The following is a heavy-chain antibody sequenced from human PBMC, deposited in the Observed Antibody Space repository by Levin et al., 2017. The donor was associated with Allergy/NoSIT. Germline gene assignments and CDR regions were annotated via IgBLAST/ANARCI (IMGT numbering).Heavy chain of an antibody. CDR2: INPNSGGT. Sequence: GESLKISCKASGYTFTGYYMHWVRQAPGQGLEWMGWINPNSGGTNYAQKFQGRVTMTRDTSISTAYMELSRLRSDDTAVYYCARTKALRYLDRGWFDPWGQGTLVTVSS. D-gene: IGHD3-9*01. J-gene: IGHJ5*02. V-gene: IGHV1-2*02. CDR1: GYTFTGYY. CDR3: ARTKALRYLDRGWFDP.